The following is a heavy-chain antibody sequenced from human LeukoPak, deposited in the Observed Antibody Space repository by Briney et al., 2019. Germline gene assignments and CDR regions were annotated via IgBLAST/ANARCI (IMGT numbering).Heavy chain of an antibody. Sequence: PSETLSLTCAVYGGPFSGHYWSWIRQPPGKGLEWIGEINHSGSTNYNPSLKSRVTISVDTSKNQFSLKLSSVTAADTAVYYCARRGSGYALTHWGQGTLVTVSS. CDR1: GGPFSGHY. D-gene: IGHD5-12*01. J-gene: IGHJ4*02. CDR3: ARRGSGYALTH. V-gene: IGHV4-34*01. CDR2: INHSGST.